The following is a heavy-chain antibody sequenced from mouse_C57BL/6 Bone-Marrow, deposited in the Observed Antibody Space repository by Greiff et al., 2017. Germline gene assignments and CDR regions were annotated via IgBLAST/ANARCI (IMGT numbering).Heavy chain of an antibody. D-gene: IGHD5-5*01. J-gene: IGHJ2*01. Sequence: VQLQQSGPELVKPGASVKISCKASGYSFTGYYMNWVKQSPEKSLEWIGEINPSTGGTTYNQKVKAKATLTVDKSSSTAYMQLKSLTSEDSAVYYCARPPIYLKLYFDYWGQGTTLTVSS. CDR2: INPSTGGT. V-gene: IGHV1-42*01. CDR1: GYSFTGYY. CDR3: ARPPIYLKLYFDY.